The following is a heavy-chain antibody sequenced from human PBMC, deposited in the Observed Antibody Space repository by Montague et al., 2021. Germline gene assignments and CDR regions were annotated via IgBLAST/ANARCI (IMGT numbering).Heavy chain of an antibody. J-gene: IGHJ4*02. CDR2: IKGTSDGGTT. D-gene: IGHD3-22*01. CDR3: THDLGDYYDSSGYYFAN. CDR1: GFVFRLSW. Sequence: SLRLSCAASGFVFRLSWMNLFRQTPGEGLEWVGRIKGTSDGGTTHSASPVKGRFTISRDDSTNTLFLQMNSLKIEDTAVYFFTHDLGDYYDSSGYYFANWGQGTLVTVSS. V-gene: IGHV3-15*01.